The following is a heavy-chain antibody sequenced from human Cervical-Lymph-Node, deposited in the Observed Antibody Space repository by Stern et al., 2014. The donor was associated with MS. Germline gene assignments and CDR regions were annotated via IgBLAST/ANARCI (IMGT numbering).Heavy chain of an antibody. Sequence: EVQLVESGGGLVQPGGSLRLSCTVSGFTVSSKYMTWVRQAPGKGLEWVSIIYSGGNTYYADSVKGRFTISRDDSKNALYLQMNSLRVGDTAVYFCARSGNPRWLQDYWGQGTLVTVSS. CDR3: ARSGNPRWLQDY. V-gene: IGHV3-66*01. CDR1: GFTVSSKY. D-gene: IGHD5-24*01. J-gene: IGHJ4*02. CDR2: IYSGGNT.